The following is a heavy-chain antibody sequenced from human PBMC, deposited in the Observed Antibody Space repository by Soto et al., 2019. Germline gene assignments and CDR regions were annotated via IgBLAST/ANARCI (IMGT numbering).Heavy chain of an antibody. CDR3: ARDPSRYSSSWYSDYYYGMDV. J-gene: IGHJ6*02. CDR1: GFTFSSYA. Sequence: PGESLKISCAASGFTFSSYAMHWVRQAPGKELEWVAVISYDGSNKYYADSVKGRFTISRDNSKNTLYLQMNSLRAEDTAVYYCARDPSRYSSSWYSDYYYGMDVWGQGTTVTVSS. D-gene: IGHD6-13*01. V-gene: IGHV3-30-3*01. CDR2: ISYDGSNK.